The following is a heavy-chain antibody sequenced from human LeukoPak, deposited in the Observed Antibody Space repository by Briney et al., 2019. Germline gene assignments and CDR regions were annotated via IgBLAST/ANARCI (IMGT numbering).Heavy chain of an antibody. CDR2: ISGSGGST. CDR1: GFTFSSSA. Sequence: GGSLRPSCAASGFTFSSSAMSWVRQAPGKGLEWVSAISGSGGSTYYADSVKGRFTISRDNSKNTLYLQMNSLRAEDTAVYYCARYRVVVITNKNYYFDYWGQGTLVTVSS. V-gene: IGHV3-23*01. CDR3: ARYRVVVITNKNYYFDY. D-gene: IGHD3-22*01. J-gene: IGHJ4*02.